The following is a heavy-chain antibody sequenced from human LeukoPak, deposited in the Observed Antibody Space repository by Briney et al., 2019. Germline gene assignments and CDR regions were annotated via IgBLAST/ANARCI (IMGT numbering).Heavy chain of an antibody. Sequence: GGSLRLSCAASGFTVSSNYMSWVRQAPGKGLEWVSVIYSGGSTYYADSVKGRFTISRDNSRNTLYLQMNSLRAEDTAVYYCARDLQTGYSSSWYSSFGSLNAFDIWGQGTMVTVSS. D-gene: IGHD6-13*01. V-gene: IGHV3-66*01. J-gene: IGHJ3*02. CDR3: ARDLQTGYSSSWYSSFGSLNAFDI. CDR2: IYSGGST. CDR1: GFTVSSNY.